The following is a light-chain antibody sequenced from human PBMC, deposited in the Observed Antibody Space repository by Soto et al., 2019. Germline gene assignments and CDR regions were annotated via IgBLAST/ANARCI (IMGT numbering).Light chain of an antibody. Sequence: DIVMTQSPDSLAVSLGERATINCKSSQNIGNYLAWYQHKAGQPPKLLIDWASTRASGVPDRFSGSGSGTDFTLIISSLQAEDVAVYYCQHYYNPWTFGQGTQVEIK. J-gene: IGKJ1*01. V-gene: IGKV4-1*01. CDR3: QHYYNPWT. CDR1: QNIGNY. CDR2: WAS.